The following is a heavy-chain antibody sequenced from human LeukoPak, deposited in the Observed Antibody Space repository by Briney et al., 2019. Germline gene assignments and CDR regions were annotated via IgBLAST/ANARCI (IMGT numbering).Heavy chain of an antibody. Sequence: GGSLRLSCAVSGFTVSSNHMNWVRQAPGKGLEWVSVIYSGGYSGGGPFYADSVKGRFTTSSDSSKHTLFLQMNSLRAEDTAVYYCARDVYGDGYNSFDYWGLGILVTVSS. CDR2: IYSGGYSGGGP. CDR3: ARDVYGDGYNSFDY. CDR1: GFTVSSNH. J-gene: IGHJ4*02. V-gene: IGHV3-66*01. D-gene: IGHD5-24*01.